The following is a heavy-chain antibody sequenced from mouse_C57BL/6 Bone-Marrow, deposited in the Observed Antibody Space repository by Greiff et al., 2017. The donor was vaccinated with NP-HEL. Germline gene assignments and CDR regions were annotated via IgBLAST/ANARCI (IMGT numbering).Heavy chain of an antibody. V-gene: IGHV5-12*01. J-gene: IGHJ4*01. CDR3: ARHDDYAMDY. CDR1: GFTFSDYY. Sequence: DVMLVESGGGLVQPGGSLKLSCAASGFTFSDYYMYWVRQTPEKRLEWVAYISNGGGSTYYPDTVKGRFTISRDNAKNTLYLQMSRLKSEDTAMYYCARHDDYAMDYWGQGTSVTVSS. CDR2: ISNGGGST.